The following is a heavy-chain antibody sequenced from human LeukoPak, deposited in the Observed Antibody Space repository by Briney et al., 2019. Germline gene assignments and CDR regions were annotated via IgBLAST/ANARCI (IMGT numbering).Heavy chain of an antibody. CDR2: INHSGST. D-gene: IGHD6-13*01. Sequence: SETLSLTCAVYGGSFSGYYGSWIRQPPGKWLEWIGEINHSGSTNYNPSLKSRVTISVDTSKNQFSLKLTSVTAADTAVYYCARRRGRGSSWYQVIDYWGQGTLVTVSS. V-gene: IGHV4-34*01. CDR1: GGSFSGYY. CDR3: ARRRGRGSSWYQVIDY. J-gene: IGHJ4*02.